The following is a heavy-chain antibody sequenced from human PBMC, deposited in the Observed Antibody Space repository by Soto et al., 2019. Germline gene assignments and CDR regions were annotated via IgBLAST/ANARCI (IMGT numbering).Heavy chain of an antibody. Sequence: QVQLVQSGAEVKKPGSSVKVSCKASGGTFSSYAISWVRQAPGQGLEWMGGIIPIFGTANYAQKFQGRVTITADESTSIAYMELSSLRSEDTAVYYCARSDRREAARRHLYYYYGMDVWGQGTTVTVSS. CDR1: GGTFSSYA. CDR3: ARSDRREAARRHLYYYYGMDV. CDR2: IIPIFGTA. J-gene: IGHJ6*02. D-gene: IGHD6-6*01. V-gene: IGHV1-69*01.